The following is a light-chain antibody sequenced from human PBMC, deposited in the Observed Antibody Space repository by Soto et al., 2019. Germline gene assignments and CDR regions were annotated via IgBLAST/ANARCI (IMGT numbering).Light chain of an antibody. CDR3: SSYTSSSTLLYV. J-gene: IGLJ1*01. Sequence: QSVLTQPASVSGSPGQSITISCTGTSSDVGGYNYVSWYRQHPGKAPKLMIYDVSNRPSGVSNRFSGSKSGNTPSLTISGLQAEDEADYYCSSYTSSSTLLYVFGTGTKVTVL. V-gene: IGLV2-14*01. CDR2: DVS. CDR1: SSDVGGYNY.